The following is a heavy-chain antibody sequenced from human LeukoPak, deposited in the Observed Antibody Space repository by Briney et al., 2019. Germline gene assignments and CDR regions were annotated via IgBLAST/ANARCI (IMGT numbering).Heavy chain of an antibody. J-gene: IGHJ5*02. CDR1: GALDNIDR. V-gene: IGHV4-59*02. D-gene: IGHD1-26*01. Sequence: SETLSLACSVAGALDNIDRSRWLRQSPGKGLEWIANIHNSDSNYNPSLRSRVSVSVDTSKTQLSLNVSSVTTLGTAVYYCARVFFYSGKEDWLEARGEGTPVIVSS. CDR2: IHNSDS. CDR3: ARVFFYSGKEDWLEA.